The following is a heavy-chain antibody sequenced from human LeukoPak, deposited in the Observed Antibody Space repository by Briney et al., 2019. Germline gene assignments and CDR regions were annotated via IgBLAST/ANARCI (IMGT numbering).Heavy chain of an antibody. CDR3: ARGRGILTGYYNPKPYYFDY. Sequence: PSQTLSLTCTVSGGSISSGGYYWRWIRQHPGKGLEWIVEINHSGSTNYNPSLKSRVTISVDTSKNQFSLKLSSVTAADTAVYYCARGRGILTGYYNPKPYYFDYWGQGTLVTVSS. V-gene: IGHV4-31*03. J-gene: IGHJ4*02. D-gene: IGHD3-9*01. CDR1: GGSISSGGYY. CDR2: INHSGST.